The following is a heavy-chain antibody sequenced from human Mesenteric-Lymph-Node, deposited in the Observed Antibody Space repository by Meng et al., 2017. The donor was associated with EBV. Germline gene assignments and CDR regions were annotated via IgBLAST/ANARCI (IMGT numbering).Heavy chain of an antibody. J-gene: IGHJ5*02. Sequence: HGQLHQWGAGLLNPSETLSLTCAVSGVSISSSNWWSWVRQSPGKGLQWIGDIYHSGTTNYNPSLKSRLTISVDKSNNHFSLKLTSVTAADTAVYYCARARGYCSGGACSFWFDPWGQGTLVTASS. CDR2: IYHSGTT. CDR1: GVSISSSNW. D-gene: IGHD2-15*01. CDR3: ARARGYCSGGACSFWFDP. V-gene: IGHV4-4*02.